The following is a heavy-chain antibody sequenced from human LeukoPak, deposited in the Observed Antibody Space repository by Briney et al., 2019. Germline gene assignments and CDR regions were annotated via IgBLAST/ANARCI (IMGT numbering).Heavy chain of an antibody. CDR3: AREPGIGNWFDP. V-gene: IGHV1-18*04. CDR1: GYTFTSYG. J-gene: IGHJ5*02. D-gene: IGHD6-13*01. Sequence: AASVKVSCKASGYTFTSYGISWVRQAPGQGLEWMGWISAYNGNTNYAQELQGRVTMTADTSTSTAYMELRSLRSDDTAVYYCAREPGIGNWFDPWGQGTLVTVSS. CDR2: ISAYNGNT.